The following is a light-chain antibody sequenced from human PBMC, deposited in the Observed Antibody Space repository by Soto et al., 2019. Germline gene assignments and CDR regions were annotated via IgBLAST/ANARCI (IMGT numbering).Light chain of an antibody. CDR2: DAS. CDR1: QSISSW. Sequence: DIQMTQSPSTLSASVGDRVTITCRASQSISSWLAWYQQKPGKAPKLLMYDASSLDSGVPSRFSGSGSGTEFTLTISNLQPDDFATYYCQHYNSYFPWMFGQGTKVDIK. V-gene: IGKV1-5*01. J-gene: IGKJ1*01. CDR3: QHYNSYFPWM.